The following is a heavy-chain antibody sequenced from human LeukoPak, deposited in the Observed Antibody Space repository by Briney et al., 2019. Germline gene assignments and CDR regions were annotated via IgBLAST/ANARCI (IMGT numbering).Heavy chain of an antibody. CDR1: GYTFTSYG. J-gene: IGHJ4*02. V-gene: IGHV1-18*01. Sequence: ASVKVSCKASGYTFTSYGISWVRQAPGQGLEWMGWISAYNGNTNYAQKLQGRVTMTTDTSTSTAYMELRSLRSDDTAVYYCASGDYYDSSGYSDYWGQGTLVTVSS. CDR3: ASGDYYDSSGYSDY. D-gene: IGHD3-22*01. CDR2: ISAYNGNT.